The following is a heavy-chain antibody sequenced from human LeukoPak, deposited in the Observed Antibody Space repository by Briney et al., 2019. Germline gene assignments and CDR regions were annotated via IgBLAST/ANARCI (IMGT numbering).Heavy chain of an antibody. CDR1: GYTFTSYD. CDR3: ARGGIAAAGTTKMKYYYYGMDV. D-gene: IGHD6-13*01. Sequence: AASAKVSCKASGYTFTSYDINWVRQATGQGLEWMGWMNPNSGNTGYAQKFQGRVTMTRNTSISTAYMELSSLRSEDTAVYYCARGGIAAAGTTKMKYYYYGMDVWGQGTTVTVSS. J-gene: IGHJ6*02. V-gene: IGHV1-8*01. CDR2: MNPNSGNT.